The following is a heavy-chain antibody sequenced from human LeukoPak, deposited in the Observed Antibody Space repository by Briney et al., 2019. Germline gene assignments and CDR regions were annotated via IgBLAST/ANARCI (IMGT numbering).Heavy chain of an antibody. CDR3: AKTSAYYYDSSGYYNGRYFDY. Sequence: GGSLRLSCAASGFTFSSYAMSWVRQAPGKGLEWVSAICGSGGSTYYADSVKGRFTISRDNSKNTLYLQMNSLRAEDTAVYYCAKTSAYYYDSSGYYNGRYFDYWGQGTLVTVSS. CDR2: ICGSGGST. CDR1: GFTFSSYA. V-gene: IGHV3-23*01. D-gene: IGHD3-22*01. J-gene: IGHJ4*02.